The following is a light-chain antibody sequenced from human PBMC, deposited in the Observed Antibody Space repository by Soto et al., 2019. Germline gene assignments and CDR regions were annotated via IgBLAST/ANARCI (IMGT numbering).Light chain of an antibody. J-gene: IGLJ2*01. CDR2: SND. V-gene: IGLV1-44*01. CDR3: GAWDDRPGGVV. Sequence: QSVLTQPPSASGTPGQRVTISCSGSSSNIGTNTVSWYQQLPGTAPKLLIHSNDQRPSGVPDRFSGSKSGTSASLAISGLQSEDEADYFCGAWDDRPGGVVFGGGTQLTVL. CDR1: SSNIGTNT.